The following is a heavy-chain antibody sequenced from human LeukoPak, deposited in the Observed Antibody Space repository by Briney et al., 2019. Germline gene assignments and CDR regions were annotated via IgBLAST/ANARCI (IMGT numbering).Heavy chain of an antibody. J-gene: IGHJ6*04. D-gene: IGHD3-10*02. V-gene: IGHV3-48*04. CDR3: AELGITMIGGV. CDR1: GFTFSSYG. CDR2: ISSSGSTI. Sequence: PGGSLRLSCAASGFTFSSYGTHWVRQAPGKGLEWVSYISSSGSTIYYADSVKGRFTISRDNAKHSLYLQMNSLRAEDTAVYYCAELGITMIGGVWGKGTTVTISS.